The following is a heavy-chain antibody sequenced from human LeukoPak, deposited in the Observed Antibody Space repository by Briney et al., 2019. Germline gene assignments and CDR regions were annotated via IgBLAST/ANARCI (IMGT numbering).Heavy chain of an antibody. Sequence: ASVKVSCKASGYTFTAYYLHWVRQAPGQGLEWMGWLNPYSGDTNYGQNFQGRATMTRDTSINTAYMELRRPRSGVTAVYYCVRSSYDSSVRFDDYWGQGTLVTVSS. V-gene: IGHV1-2*02. D-gene: IGHD3-22*01. CDR1: GYTFTAYY. CDR3: VRSSYDSSVRFDDY. J-gene: IGHJ4*02. CDR2: LNPYSGDT.